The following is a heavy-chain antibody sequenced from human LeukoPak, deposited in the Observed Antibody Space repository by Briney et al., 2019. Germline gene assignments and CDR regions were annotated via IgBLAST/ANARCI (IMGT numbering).Heavy chain of an antibody. CDR3: ARDRDDSSVLHYFDY. D-gene: IGHD3-22*01. V-gene: IGHV3-66*02. CDR1: GFTVEDQF. CDR2: LYHGDRT. J-gene: IGHJ4*02. Sequence: GGSLRLSCAASGFTVEDQFMSWVRQAPGKGLEWVSVLYHGDRTHYADSVKGRFTISRDSSKNTLHLQMQSLRAEDTAVYYCARDRDDSSVLHYFDYWGQGTLVTVSS.